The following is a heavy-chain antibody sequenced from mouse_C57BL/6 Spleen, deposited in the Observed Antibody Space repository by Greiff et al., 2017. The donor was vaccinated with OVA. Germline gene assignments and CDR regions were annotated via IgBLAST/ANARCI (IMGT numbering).Heavy chain of an antibody. CDR2: IDPANGNT. CDR3: TGRGTGRGGFDMDD. V-gene: IGHV14-3*01. D-gene: IGHD4-1*01. J-gene: IGHJ4*01. Sequence: VPLKESVAELVRPGASVKLSCTASGFNIKNSYMHWVKQRPEQGLEWIGRIDPANGNTKYAPKFQGQAPITADQSSTTAYLQLSSLASEDTAIYYCTGRGTGRGGFDMDDGGQGASVTVAS. CDR1: GFNIKNSY.